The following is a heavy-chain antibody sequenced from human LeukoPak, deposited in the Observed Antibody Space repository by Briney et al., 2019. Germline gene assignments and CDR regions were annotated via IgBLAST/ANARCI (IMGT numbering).Heavy chain of an antibody. CDR1: GFTFSSYS. V-gene: IGHV3-21*01. CDR3: AREMVYATSYYYYGMDV. Sequence: GGSLRLSCAASGFTFSSYSMNWVRQAPGKGLEWVSSITSSSTYIYYADSVKGRFTISRDNAKNSLYLQMNSLRAEDTAVYYCAREMVYATSYYYYGMDVWGQGTTVTVSS. CDR2: ITSSSTYI. D-gene: IGHD2-8*01. J-gene: IGHJ6*02.